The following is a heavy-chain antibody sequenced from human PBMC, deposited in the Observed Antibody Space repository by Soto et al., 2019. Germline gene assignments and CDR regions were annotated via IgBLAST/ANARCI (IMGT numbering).Heavy chain of an antibody. CDR3: AKDIARYCSGGSCYGGPFDY. J-gene: IGHJ4*02. Sequence: EVQLVESGGGLVQPGRSLRLSCAASGFTFDDYAMHWVRQAPGKGLEWVSGISWNSGSIGYADSVKGRFTISRDNAKNSLYLQMNSLRAEDTALYYCAKDIARYCSGGSCYGGPFDYWGQGTLVTVSS. D-gene: IGHD2-15*01. CDR2: ISWNSGSI. V-gene: IGHV3-9*01. CDR1: GFTFDDYA.